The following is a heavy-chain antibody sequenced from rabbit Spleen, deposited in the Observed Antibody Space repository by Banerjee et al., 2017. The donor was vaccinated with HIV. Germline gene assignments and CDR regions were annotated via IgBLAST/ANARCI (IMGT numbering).Heavy chain of an antibody. J-gene: IGHJ3*01. V-gene: IGHV1S45*01. CDR2: IVTGSGST. Sequence: QEQLEESGGGLVKPEGSLKLSCKASGLDFSSSYWICWVRQAPGKGLEWIGYIVTGSGSTDYASWVNGRFTISLDNAQNTVFLQMTSLTAADTATYFCARGKTRLDLWGQGTLVTVS. CDR1: GLDFSSSYW. CDR3: ARGKTRLDL.